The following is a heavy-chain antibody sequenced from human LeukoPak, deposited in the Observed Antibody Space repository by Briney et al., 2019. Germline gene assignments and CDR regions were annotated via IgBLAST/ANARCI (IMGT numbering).Heavy chain of an antibody. CDR3: ARGLYYYGSGSLRIYFDY. V-gene: IGHV4-59*12. D-gene: IGHD3-10*01. Sequence: PSETLSLTCTVSGGSISSYYWSWIRQPPGKGLEWIGYIYYSGSTNYNPSLKSRVTISVDTSKNQFSLKLSSVTAADTAVYYCARGLYYYGSGSLRIYFDYWGQGTLVTVSS. CDR2: IYYSGST. J-gene: IGHJ4*02. CDR1: GGSISSYY.